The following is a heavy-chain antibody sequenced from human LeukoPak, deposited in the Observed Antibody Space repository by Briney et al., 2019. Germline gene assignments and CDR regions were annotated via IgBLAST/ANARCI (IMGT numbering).Heavy chain of an antibody. CDR2: ISWNSGSI. J-gene: IGHJ3*02. D-gene: IGHD1-26*01. CDR3: AKDQQLVGAYAFDI. Sequence: GGSLRLSCAASRFTFDDYAMHWVRQAPGKGLEWVSGISWNSGSIGYADSVKGRFTISRDNAKNSLYLQMNSLRAEDTALYYCAKDQQLVGAYAFDIWGQGTMVTVSS. CDR1: RFTFDDYA. V-gene: IGHV3-9*01.